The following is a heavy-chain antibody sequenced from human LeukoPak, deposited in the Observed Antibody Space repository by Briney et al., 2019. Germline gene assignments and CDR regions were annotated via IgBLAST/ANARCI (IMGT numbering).Heavy chain of an antibody. CDR1: GYTFTGYY. CDR2: INPSGGST. CDR3: ARARLIVVVPAATNWFDP. Sequence: ASVKVSCKASGYTFTGYYMHWVRQAPGQGLEWMGIINPSGGSTSYAQKFQGRVTMTRDTSTSTVYMELSSLRSEDTAVYYCARARLIVVVPAATNWFDPWGQGTLVTVSS. V-gene: IGHV1-46*01. D-gene: IGHD2-2*01. J-gene: IGHJ5*02.